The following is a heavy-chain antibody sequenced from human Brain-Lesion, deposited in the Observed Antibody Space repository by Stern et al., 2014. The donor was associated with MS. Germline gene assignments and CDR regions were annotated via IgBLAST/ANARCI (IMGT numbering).Heavy chain of an antibody. D-gene: IGHD3-22*01. J-gene: IGHJ3*02. CDR3: ARAYYYDTSGDSDAFNI. Sequence: QVQLQESGPGLVKPSQTLSLTCTVSGASISSGTYFWTWIRQPAGKGLEWIGRISTSGSTTYNPSLKSRVPISLDTSKKDFSLKLSSVTAADTAVYYCARAYYYDTSGDSDAFNIWGQGTQVTVSS. CDR1: GASISSGTYF. CDR2: ISTSGST. V-gene: IGHV4-61*02.